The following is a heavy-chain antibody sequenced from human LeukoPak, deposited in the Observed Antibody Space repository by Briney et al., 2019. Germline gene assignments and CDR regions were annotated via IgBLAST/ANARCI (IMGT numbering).Heavy chain of an antibody. CDR2: ISGSGGST. J-gene: IGHJ4*02. D-gene: IGHD3-22*01. V-gene: IGHV3-23*01. Sequence: GGSLRLSCAASGFTFSSYAMSWVRQAPGKGLEWVSAISGSGGSTYYADSVKGRFTISRDNSKNTLYLQMNGLRAEDTAVCYCAKERGYYYDYFDYWGQGTLVTVSS. CDR1: GFTFSSYA. CDR3: AKERGYYYDYFDY.